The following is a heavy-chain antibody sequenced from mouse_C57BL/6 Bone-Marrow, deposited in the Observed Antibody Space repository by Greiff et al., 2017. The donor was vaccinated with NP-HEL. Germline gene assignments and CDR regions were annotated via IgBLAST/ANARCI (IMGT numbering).Heavy chain of an antibody. CDR1: GYTFTDYY. J-gene: IGHJ1*03. Sequence: EVQLQQSGPVLVKPGASVKMSCKASGYTFTDYYMNWVKQSHGKSLEWIGVINPYNGGTSYNQKFKGKATLTVDTSSSTAYMELNSLTSAASAVYSEERELGQGVYWYFDVGDTGTTVTVTS. CDR2: INPYNGGT. CDR3: ERELGQGVYWYFDV. V-gene: IGHV1-19*01. D-gene: IGHD4-1*01.